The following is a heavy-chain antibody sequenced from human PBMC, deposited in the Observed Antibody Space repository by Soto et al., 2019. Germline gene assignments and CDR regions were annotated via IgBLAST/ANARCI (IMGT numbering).Heavy chain of an antibody. Sequence: PSETLSLTCTVSGGSIGSYYWSWIRKPPGKGLEWIGYIHYTGSTNYNPSLKSRVTISVDMSKNQFSLNLSSVTAADTAVYYCARQEGSYYYIDVWGKGTTVTVSS. CDR2: IHYTGST. V-gene: IGHV4-59*08. CDR3: ARQEGSYYYIDV. J-gene: IGHJ6*03. CDR1: GGSIGSYY.